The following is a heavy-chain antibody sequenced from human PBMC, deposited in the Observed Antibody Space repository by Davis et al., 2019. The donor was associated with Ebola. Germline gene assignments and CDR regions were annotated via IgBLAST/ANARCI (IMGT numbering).Heavy chain of an antibody. Sequence: SETLSLTCTVSGGSISRYYWSWIRQPPGKGLEWIGYVYYGGNTNYNASLKSRVTISLDTSKNQFSLNLRSVTAADTAVYYCARITSDSSAWYFYGMDVWGKGTTVTVSS. CDR2: VYYGGNT. CDR1: GGSISRYY. V-gene: IGHV4-59*01. D-gene: IGHD6-19*01. CDR3: ARITSDSSAWYFYGMDV. J-gene: IGHJ6*04.